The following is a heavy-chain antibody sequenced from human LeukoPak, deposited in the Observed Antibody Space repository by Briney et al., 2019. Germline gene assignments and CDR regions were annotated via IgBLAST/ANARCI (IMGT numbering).Heavy chain of an antibody. J-gene: IGHJ5*02. CDR3: ARGYSSSWYFNWFDP. CDR1: GGSFSGYY. D-gene: IGHD6-13*01. Sequence: SETLSLTCAVYGGSFSGYYWSWIRQPPGKGLEWIGEINHSGSTNYNPSLKSRVTISVDTSKNQFSLKLSSVTAADTAVYYCARGYSSSWYFNWFDPWGQGTLVTVS. V-gene: IGHV4-34*01. CDR2: INHSGST.